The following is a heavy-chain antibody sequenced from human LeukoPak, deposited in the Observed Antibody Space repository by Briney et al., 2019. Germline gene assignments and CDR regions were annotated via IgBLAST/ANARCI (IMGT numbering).Heavy chain of an antibody. CDR1: GFTFSSYA. CDR2: ISGSGGST. J-gene: IGHJ4*02. Sequence: VESLRLSCAASGFTFSSYAMSWVRQAPGKGLEWVSAISGSGGSTYYADSVKGRFTISRDNSKNTLYLQMNSLRAEDTAVYYCAKTEYYDFWSGYYPHFDYWGQGTLVTVSS. D-gene: IGHD3-3*01. CDR3: AKTEYYDFWSGYYPHFDY. V-gene: IGHV3-23*01.